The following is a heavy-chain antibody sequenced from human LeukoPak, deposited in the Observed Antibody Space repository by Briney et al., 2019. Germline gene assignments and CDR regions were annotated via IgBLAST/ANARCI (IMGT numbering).Heavy chain of an antibody. CDR1: GYRFSNSW. V-gene: IGHV5-51*01. CDR2: IYPGDSDI. Sequence: GESLKISCKGSGYRFSNSWIGWVRQMPGKALEWMGIIYPGDSDIIYSPSFQGQVSTSADKSISTAYLQWSSLKASDTAMYYCATLWFGRRRGDAFDIWGQGTMVTVSS. J-gene: IGHJ3*02. D-gene: IGHD3-10*01. CDR3: ATLWFGRRRGDAFDI.